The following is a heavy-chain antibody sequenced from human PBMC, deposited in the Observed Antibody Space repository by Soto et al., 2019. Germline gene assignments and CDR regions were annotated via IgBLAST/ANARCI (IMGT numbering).Heavy chain of an antibody. CDR3: ARDGYDYGAS. Sequence: QLQLQESGPGVVKPSATLSLTCTVSGVSISGGYSWIWIRQPPGKGLEWIGHIYHIGTSYYTPSLKTRVTISVDRSKNQFSLKLPSVTAADTAVYYCARDGYDYGASWGQGTLVTVSS. J-gene: IGHJ5*02. CDR2: IYHIGTS. D-gene: IGHD5-18*01. V-gene: IGHV4-30-2*01. CDR1: GVSISGGYS.